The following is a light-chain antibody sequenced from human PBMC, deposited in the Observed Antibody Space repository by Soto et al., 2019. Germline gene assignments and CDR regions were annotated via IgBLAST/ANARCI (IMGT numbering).Light chain of an antibody. Sequence: QSVLTQSASVSAAAGQKVSMSFSGSSSNIGSNFVSWYQHFPGPAPKLVIYDNSQRPSGIPDRFSGSKSGSSATLGITGLQTGDEADYYCGTWDSSLSVVVFGGGTKLTVL. CDR2: DNS. CDR1: SSNIGSNF. CDR3: GTWDSSLSVVV. V-gene: IGLV1-51*01. J-gene: IGLJ2*01.